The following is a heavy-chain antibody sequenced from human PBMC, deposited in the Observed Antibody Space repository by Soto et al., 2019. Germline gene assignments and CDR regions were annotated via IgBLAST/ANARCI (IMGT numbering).Heavy chain of an antibody. J-gene: IGHJ6*02. D-gene: IGHD6-19*01. CDR3: ARDLIYSRGWYLGGARDYDMDA. V-gene: IGHV4-59*01. Sequence: SETLSLTCTVSGGSISSYYWSWIRQPPGKGLEWIGYIYYSGSTNYNPSLKSRVTISVDTSKNQFSLKLSSVTAADTAVYYCARDLIYSRGWYLGGARDYDMDAWGQGTPVTVS. CDR2: IYYSGST. CDR1: GGSISSYY.